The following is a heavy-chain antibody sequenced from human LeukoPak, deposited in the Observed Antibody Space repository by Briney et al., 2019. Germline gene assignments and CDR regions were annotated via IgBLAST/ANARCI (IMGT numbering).Heavy chain of an antibody. Sequence: SETLSLTCTVSGGSISSYYWSWIRQPPGKGLEWIGYIYYSGSTNYNPSLKSRVTISVDTSKNQFSLKLSSVTAADTAVYYCARAYCGGDCYDRPFDYWGQGTLVTVSS. D-gene: IGHD2-21*02. V-gene: IGHV4-59*01. CDR1: GGSISSYY. CDR2: IYYSGST. J-gene: IGHJ4*02. CDR3: ARAYCGGDCYDRPFDY.